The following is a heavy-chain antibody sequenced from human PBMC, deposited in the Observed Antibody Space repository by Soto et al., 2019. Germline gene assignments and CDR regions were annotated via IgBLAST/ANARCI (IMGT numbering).Heavy chain of an antibody. J-gene: IGHJ4*02. CDR3: TTERDY. CDR2: IRSRPHNYAT. Sequence: EVQLVESGGGLVQIGGSLKLSCATSGLNFGGSAMHWARQASGKGLEWVGRIRSRPHNYATTYAASVEGRFTISRDDSKNTVYLQMNGLKTDDTAMYYCTTERDYWGRGTLVTVSS. CDR1: GLNFGGSA. V-gene: IGHV3-73*02.